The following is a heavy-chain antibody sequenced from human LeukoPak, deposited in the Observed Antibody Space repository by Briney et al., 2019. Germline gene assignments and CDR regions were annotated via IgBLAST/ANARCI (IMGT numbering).Heavy chain of an antibody. CDR2: INHSGST. J-gene: IGHJ4*02. CDR3: ARDTIAVAGEYAY. CDR1: GGSFSGYY. Sequence: PSETLSLTCAVYGGSFSGYYWSWIRQPPGKGLEWIGEINHSGSTNYNPSLKSRVTISVDTSKNQFSLKLSSVTAADTAVYYCARDTIAVAGEYAYGGQGTLVTVSS. V-gene: IGHV4-34*01. D-gene: IGHD6-19*01.